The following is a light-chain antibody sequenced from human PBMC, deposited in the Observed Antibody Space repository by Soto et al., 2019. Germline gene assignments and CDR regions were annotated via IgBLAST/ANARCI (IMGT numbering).Light chain of an antibody. CDR1: QNVLSNY. Sequence: EIVLTQSPGTLSLSPGERATLSCWASQNVLSNYLAWYQQKPGQAPRLLIYGASTRATGIPDRFTGSGSETSFTLTISRLELEDFALYYCQHYQSGHPITFGQGTRLEVK. V-gene: IGKV3-20*01. CDR2: GAS. CDR3: QHYQSGHPIT. J-gene: IGKJ5*01.